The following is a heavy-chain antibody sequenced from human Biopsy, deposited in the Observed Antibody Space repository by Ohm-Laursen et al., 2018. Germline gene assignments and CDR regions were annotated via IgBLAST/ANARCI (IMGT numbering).Heavy chain of an antibody. V-gene: IGHV3-9*01. Sequence: LSLTCAASGFNFDDFAMHWVWQTPGKGLEWVSGISWNSGRIAYADSVKGRFTISRDNAKNSLYLQMNSLRAEDTALYYCAKGQAPDGYNYAFDIWGQGTMLTVSS. D-gene: IGHD5-24*01. CDR3: AKGQAPDGYNYAFDI. CDR2: ISWNSGRI. CDR1: GFNFDDFA. J-gene: IGHJ3*02.